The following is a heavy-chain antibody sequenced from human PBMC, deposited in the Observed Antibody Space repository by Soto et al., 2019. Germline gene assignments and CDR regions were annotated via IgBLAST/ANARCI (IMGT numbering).Heavy chain of an antibody. V-gene: IGHV3-9*01. D-gene: IGHD4-17*01. J-gene: IGHJ4*02. CDR3: AKAPYYGDSDFDY. CDR1: GFTFDDYA. Sequence: GGSLRLSCAASGFTFDDYAMHWVRQAPGKGLEWVSGISWNSGSIGYADSVKGRFTISRDNAKNSLYLQMNSLRAEDTALYYCAKAPYYGDSDFDYWGQGTLVTVSS. CDR2: ISWNSGSI.